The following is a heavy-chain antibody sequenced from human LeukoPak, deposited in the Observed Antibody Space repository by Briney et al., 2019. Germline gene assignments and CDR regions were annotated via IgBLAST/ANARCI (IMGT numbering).Heavy chain of an antibody. Sequence: ASVKVSCKASGYTFIGYYMHWVRQAPGQGLEWMGWINPNSGGTNYAPKFQGRVTMTRDTSISTAYMELNRLRSDDTAVYYCARDQEAGDRFYNWFDPWSQGTLVTVSS. D-gene: IGHD3-10*01. CDR1: GYTFIGYY. CDR2: INPNSGGT. J-gene: IGHJ5*02. CDR3: ARDQEAGDRFYNWFDP. V-gene: IGHV1-2*02.